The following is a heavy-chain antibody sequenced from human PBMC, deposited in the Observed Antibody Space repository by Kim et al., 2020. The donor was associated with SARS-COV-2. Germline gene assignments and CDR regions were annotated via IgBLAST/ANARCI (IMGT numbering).Heavy chain of an antibody. J-gene: IGHJ3*02. CDR3: ARERMCDAFDM. CDR2: GYYSGNT. CDR1: AGSVNSGSYY. Sequence: SETLSLTCTVSAGSVNSGSYYWSWIRQSPGKGLEWIGYGYYSGNTNYSPSLKSRVTISLDTSKNQFSLKLSSVTAADTAVYYCARERMCDAFDMWGQGT. V-gene: IGHV4-61*01.